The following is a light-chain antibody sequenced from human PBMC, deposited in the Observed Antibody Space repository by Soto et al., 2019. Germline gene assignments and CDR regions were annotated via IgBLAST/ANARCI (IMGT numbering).Light chain of an antibody. J-gene: IGKJ4*01. Sequence: IVLTQSPATLSLSPGERATLSCRASHSVANNYLAWYQQKPGQAPRLLIFAASSRATGVPRRFSASGSGTDFTLTISGLEPEDFAVYFCQQYNNWPVTFGGGTKVDIK. CDR1: HSVANNY. V-gene: IGKV3D-20*02. CDR3: QQYNNWPVT. CDR2: AAS.